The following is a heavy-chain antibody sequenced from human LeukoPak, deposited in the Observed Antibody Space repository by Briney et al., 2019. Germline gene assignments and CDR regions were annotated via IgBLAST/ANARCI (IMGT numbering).Heavy chain of an antibody. CDR1: GXTFXXXX. Sequence: GGSXRLSCAASGXTFXXXXXXXXXXAPXXXXXXXSGXSXXGXXTYYADSVKGRFTISRDNSKNTLYLQMNSLXAXDTAVYYCAKDAAGPEYWGQGTLVTVSS. J-gene: IGHJ4*02. CDR3: AKDAAGPEY. CDR2: XSXXGXXT. D-gene: IGHD6-13*01. V-gene: IGHV3-23*01.